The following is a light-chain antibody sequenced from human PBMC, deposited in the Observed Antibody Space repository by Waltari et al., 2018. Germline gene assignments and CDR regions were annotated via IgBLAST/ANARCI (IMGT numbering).Light chain of an antibody. CDR3: SSYTGSNVV. CDR1: SSDVGGYNY. J-gene: IGLJ2*01. V-gene: IGLV2-8*01. Sequence: PGQSVAISCTGTSSDVGGYNYVSWYQQHPGKAPKLMIYEVSKRPSGVPDRFSDSKSGNTASLTVSGLQAEDEADYYCSSYTGSNVVFGGGTKLTVL. CDR2: EVS.